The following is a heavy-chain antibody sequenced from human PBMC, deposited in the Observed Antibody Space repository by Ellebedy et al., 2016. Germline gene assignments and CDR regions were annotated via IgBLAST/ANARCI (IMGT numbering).Heavy chain of an antibody. D-gene: IGHD3-10*01. CDR1: GYTFTSYD. Sequence: ASVKVSCXASGYTFTSYDINWVRQATGQGLEWMGWMNPNSGNTGYAQKFQGRVTMTRNTSISTAYMELSSLRSEDTAVYYCARTSGSYYLNFDYWGQGTLVTVSS. V-gene: IGHV1-8*01. CDR3: ARTSGSYYLNFDY. J-gene: IGHJ4*02. CDR2: MNPNSGNT.